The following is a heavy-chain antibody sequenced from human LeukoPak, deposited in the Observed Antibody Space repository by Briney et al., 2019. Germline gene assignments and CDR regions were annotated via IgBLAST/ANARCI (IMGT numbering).Heavy chain of an antibody. CDR3: ARVAAKTVDY. D-gene: IGHD2-15*01. V-gene: IGHV4-59*12. CDR1: GGSISSYY. J-gene: IGHJ4*02. Sequence: SETLSLTCTVSGGSISSYYWSWIRQPPGKGLEWIGYIYYSGSTNYNPSLKSRVTISVDTSKNQFSLKLSSVTAADTAVYYCARVAAKTVDYWGQGALVTVSS. CDR2: IYYSGST.